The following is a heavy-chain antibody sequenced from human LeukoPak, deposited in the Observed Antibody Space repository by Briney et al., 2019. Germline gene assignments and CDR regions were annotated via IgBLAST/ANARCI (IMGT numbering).Heavy chain of an antibody. Sequence: SETLSLTCTVSGYSISSGYYWGWIRQPPGKGLEWIGSTYHSGSTYYNPSLKSRVTISVDTSKNQFSLKLSSVTAADTAVYYCARHYYYDSSGYYGGYFDYWGQGTLVTVSS. D-gene: IGHD3-22*01. J-gene: IGHJ4*02. CDR1: GYSISSGYY. CDR3: ARHYYYDSSGYYGGYFDY. V-gene: IGHV4-38-2*02. CDR2: TYHSGST.